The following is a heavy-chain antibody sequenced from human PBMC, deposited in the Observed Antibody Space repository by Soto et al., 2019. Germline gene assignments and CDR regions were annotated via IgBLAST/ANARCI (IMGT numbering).Heavy chain of an antibody. CDR3: ARDIEITMVRGVIMGAYYYYYGMDV. D-gene: IGHD3-10*01. CDR2: INAGNGNT. CDR1: GYTFTSYA. Sequence: GASVKVSCKASGYTFTSYAMHWVREAPGQRLEWMGWINAGNGNTKYSQKFQGRVTITRDTSASTAYMELSSLRSEDTAAYYCARDIEITMVRGVIMGAYYYYYGMDVWGQGTTVTVSS. J-gene: IGHJ6*02. V-gene: IGHV1-3*01.